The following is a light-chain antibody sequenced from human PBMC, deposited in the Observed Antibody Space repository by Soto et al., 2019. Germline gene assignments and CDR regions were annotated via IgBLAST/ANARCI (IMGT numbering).Light chain of an antibody. CDR3: QQYDSSLT. CDR2: GAS. J-gene: IGKJ1*01. CDR1: QSVSSSF. Sequence: EIVLTQAPGSLSLSPGERATLSCRASQSVSSSFFAWYQQKPGQAPRLLIYGASSRATGIPARFSGGGSGTDFTLTISRLEPEDFAVYYFQQYDSSLTFGQGTKVEIK. V-gene: IGKV3-20*01.